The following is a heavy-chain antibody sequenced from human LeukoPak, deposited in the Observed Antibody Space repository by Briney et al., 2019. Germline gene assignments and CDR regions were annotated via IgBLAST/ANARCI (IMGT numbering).Heavy chain of an antibody. V-gene: IGHV1-2*02. J-gene: IGHJ6*03. D-gene: IGHD2-2*01. CDR3: ARSDQFPYYMDV. Sequence: GASVKVSCKASRYTFTGYYMHWVRPAPGQGLEWMGWIYPNSGGTNYAQKFQGRVTMTRDTSISTAYMELSRLRSDDTAVYYCARSDQFPYYMDVWGKGTTVTVSS. CDR2: IYPNSGGT. CDR1: RYTFTGYY.